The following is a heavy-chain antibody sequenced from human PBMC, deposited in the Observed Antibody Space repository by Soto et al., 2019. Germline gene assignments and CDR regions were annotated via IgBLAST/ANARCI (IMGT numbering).Heavy chain of an antibody. CDR1: GDTFNNYA. V-gene: IGHV1-69*01. CDR3: ATVGLGGNYGFDY. D-gene: IGHD3-16*01. Sequence: QVQLVQSGAEVKKPGSSVKVSCKASGDTFNNYAISWVRQAPGQGLEWVGGIIPILRTATYVQKCQGRVTFTADESTSIGYMGLSSLRSEDTAVYFWATVGLGGNYGFDYWGQGTLVTVSS. CDR2: IIPILRTA. J-gene: IGHJ4*02.